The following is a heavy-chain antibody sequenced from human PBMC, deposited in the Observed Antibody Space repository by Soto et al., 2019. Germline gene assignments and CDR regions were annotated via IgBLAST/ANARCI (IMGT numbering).Heavy chain of an antibody. CDR2: IKQDGSEK. CDR1: GFTFSSYW. J-gene: IGHJ6*03. Sequence: GGSLRLSCAASGFTFSSYWMSWVRQAPGKGLEWVANIKQDGSEKYYVDSVKGRFTISRDNAKNSLYLQMNSLRAEDTAVYYCARDPHLIQYSGYDWTYYYYYYMDVWGKGTTVTVSS. D-gene: IGHD5-12*01. CDR3: ARDPHLIQYSGYDWTYYYYYYMDV. V-gene: IGHV3-7*01.